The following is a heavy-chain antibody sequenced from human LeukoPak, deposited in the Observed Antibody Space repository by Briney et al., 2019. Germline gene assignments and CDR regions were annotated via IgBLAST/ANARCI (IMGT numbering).Heavy chain of an antibody. Sequence: GSLRLSCAASGFTFSSYWMSWVRQAPGKGLEWVSNIKQDGSEKYYVDSVKGRFTISRDNAKSSLYLQMNSLRAEDTAVYYCAREAYDSSGYYYAYFDYWGQGTLVTVSS. V-gene: IGHV3-7*01. J-gene: IGHJ4*02. CDR1: GFTFSSYW. CDR3: AREAYDSSGYYYAYFDY. CDR2: IKQDGSEK. D-gene: IGHD3-22*01.